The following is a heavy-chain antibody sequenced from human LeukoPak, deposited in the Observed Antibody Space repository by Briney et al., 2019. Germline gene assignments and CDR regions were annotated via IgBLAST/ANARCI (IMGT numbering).Heavy chain of an antibody. CDR1: GGSISSSSNY. Sequence: PSETLSLTCSVSGGSISSSSNYWGWIRQPPGKGLEWIGRISSTGRTDYNPSLTSRVTISVDKSKNQFSLKLSSVTAADTAVYYCARGGYCSGGSCYGFDYWGQGTLVTVSS. J-gene: IGHJ4*02. CDR3: ARGGYCSGGSCYGFDY. CDR2: ISSTGRT. V-gene: IGHV4-39*07. D-gene: IGHD2-15*01.